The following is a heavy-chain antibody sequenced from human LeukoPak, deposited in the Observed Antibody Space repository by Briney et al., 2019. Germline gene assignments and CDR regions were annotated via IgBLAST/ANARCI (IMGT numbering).Heavy chain of an antibody. CDR2: INSDGRST. CDR3: AKPARTDYADY. D-gene: IGHD1-14*01. V-gene: IGHV3-74*01. J-gene: IGHJ4*02. Sequence: GGSLRLSCVASGFTFSRYWMHWVRQAPGKGLVWVSRINSDGRSTNYADSVKGRFSISRDNSKNTLYLQMNSLRAEDTAVYYCAKPARTDYADYWGQGTLVTVSS. CDR1: GFTFSRYW.